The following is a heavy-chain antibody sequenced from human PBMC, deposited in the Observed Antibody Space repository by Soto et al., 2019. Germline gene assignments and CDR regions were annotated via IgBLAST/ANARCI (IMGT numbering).Heavy chain of an antibody. J-gene: IGHJ6*02. CDR3: ARGGSSWYSYYYYGMDV. CDR1: GFTFSSYG. CDR2: IWYDGSNK. Sequence: QVQLVESGGGVVQPGRSLRLSCAASGFTFSSYGMHWVRQAPGKGLEWVAVIWYDGSNKYYADSVKGRFTISRDNSKNTLYLQMNSLRAEDTAVYYCARGGSSWYSYYYYGMDVWGQGPTVTVSS. D-gene: IGHD6-13*01. V-gene: IGHV3-33*01.